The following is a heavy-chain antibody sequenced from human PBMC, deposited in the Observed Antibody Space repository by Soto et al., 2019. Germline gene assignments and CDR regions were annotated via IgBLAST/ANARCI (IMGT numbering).Heavy chain of an antibody. V-gene: IGHV3-7*01. D-gene: IGHD2-21*01. CDR2: IKHDGSDG. CDR3: ARGWGYYFDL. J-gene: IGHJ4*02. CDR1: GFTFNTYW. Sequence: EVQLVESGGGLVQPGGSLRLSCTASGFTFNTYWMTWVRQAPGKGLERLASIKHDGSDGWYVDFVGGRFIASRDNAKNPLFLQMDSLRAEDTAVYYCARGWGYYFDLWRQGTLVTFSS.